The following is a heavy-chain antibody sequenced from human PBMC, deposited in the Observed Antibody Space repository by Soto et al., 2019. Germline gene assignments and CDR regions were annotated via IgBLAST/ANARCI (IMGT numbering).Heavy chain of an antibody. D-gene: IGHD5-12*01. J-gene: IGHJ6*03. CDR2: INPNSGGT. V-gene: IGHV1-2*04. Sequence: ASVKVSCKASGYTFTGYYMHWVRQAPGQGLEWMGWINPNSGGTNYAQKFQGWVTMTRDTSISTAYMELSRLRSDDTAVYYCARGGNSGYLYYYYMDVWGKGTTVNVSS. CDR3: ARGGNSGYLYYYYMDV. CDR1: GYTFTGYY.